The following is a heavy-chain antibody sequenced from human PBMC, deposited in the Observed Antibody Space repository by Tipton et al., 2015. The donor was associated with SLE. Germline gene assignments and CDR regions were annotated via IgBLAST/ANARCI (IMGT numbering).Heavy chain of an antibody. CDR3: AKGDITSRSLDS. J-gene: IGHJ4*02. V-gene: IGHV4-34*01. CDR1: GGSFSGYY. D-gene: IGHD2-15*01. Sequence: TLSLTCAVYGGSFSGYYWSWIRQPPGKGLEWIGEINHSGSTNYKPSLKSRVTISVDTSKNQFSLKLSSVTAADTAVYYCAKGDITSRSLDSWGQGTLVTVSS. CDR2: INHSGST.